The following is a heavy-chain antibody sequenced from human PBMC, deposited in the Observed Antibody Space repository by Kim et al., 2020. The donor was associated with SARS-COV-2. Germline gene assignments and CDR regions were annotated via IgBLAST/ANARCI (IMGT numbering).Heavy chain of an antibody. CDR1: GFTFSSYE. V-gene: IGHV3-48*03. Sequence: GGSLRLSCAASGFTFSSYEMNWVRQAPGKGLEWVSYISSSGSTIYYADSVKGRFTISRDNAKNSLYLQMNSLRAEDTAVYYCARADSSGYYRAGTDYWGQGTLVTVSS. D-gene: IGHD3-22*01. CDR3: ARADSSGYYRAGTDY. CDR2: ISSSGSTI. J-gene: IGHJ4*02.